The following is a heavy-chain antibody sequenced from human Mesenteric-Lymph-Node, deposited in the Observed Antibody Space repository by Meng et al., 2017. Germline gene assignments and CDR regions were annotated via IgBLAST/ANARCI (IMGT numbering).Heavy chain of an antibody. J-gene: IGHJ4*02. CDR2: INTDGRST. CDR1: GFSFSSYW. V-gene: IGHV3-74*01. Sequence: EVQLVESGGGLVQPGVYLRLSCAASGFSFSSYWMHWVRQAPGKGLVWVSRINTDGRSTSYTDSVKGRFTISRDNAKKTLYLQMNSLRAEDTAVYYCVRWDYGVNSGPENWGQGTLVTVSS. CDR3: VRWDYGVNSGPEN. D-gene: IGHD4/OR15-4a*01.